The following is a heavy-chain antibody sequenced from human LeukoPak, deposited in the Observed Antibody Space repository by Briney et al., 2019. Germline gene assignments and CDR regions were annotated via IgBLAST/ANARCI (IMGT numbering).Heavy chain of an antibody. J-gene: IGHJ5*02. V-gene: IGHV4-4*07. CDR2: IYSSGST. CDR3: ASDGTGAGYYYDSSGYSS. Sequence: SETLSLTCSVSGDSISSLYWSWVRQPAGEGLEWIGRIYSSGSTNYNPSLKSRVIMSVDTSKNQFSLKLSSVTAADTAVYYCASDGTGAGYYYDSSGYSSWGQGTLVTVSS. CDR1: GDSISSLY. D-gene: IGHD3-22*01.